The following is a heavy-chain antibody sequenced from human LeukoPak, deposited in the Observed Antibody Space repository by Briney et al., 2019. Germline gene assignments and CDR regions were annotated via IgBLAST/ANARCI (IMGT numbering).Heavy chain of an antibody. CDR1: GGSFSGFY. CDR2: IYTNGST. CDR3: ARDRYYYDSGSYYDY. J-gene: IGHJ4*02. Sequence: PSETLSLTCTDSGGSFSGFYWSWLRQAAGLPLEWIGHIYTNGSTSYNPSLKSRVTMSVDTSDNQFSLRLRSVTAADTAVYYCARDRYYYDSGSYYDYWGRGTLVTVSS. D-gene: IGHD3-10*01. V-gene: IGHV4-4*07.